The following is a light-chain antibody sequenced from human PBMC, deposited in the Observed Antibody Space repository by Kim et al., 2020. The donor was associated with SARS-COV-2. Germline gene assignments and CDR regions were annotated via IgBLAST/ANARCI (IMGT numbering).Light chain of an antibody. Sequence: GQRVAISCSGSFSNSGRSDVNGYQQLPGTAPKLLMYSNDERPSGVPDRFSASKSGTSASLAISGLQSEDEADYYCAAWDDSLNGYVFGTGTKVTVL. J-gene: IGLJ1*01. V-gene: IGLV1-44*01. CDR1: FSNSGRSD. CDR3: AAWDDSLNGYV. CDR2: SND.